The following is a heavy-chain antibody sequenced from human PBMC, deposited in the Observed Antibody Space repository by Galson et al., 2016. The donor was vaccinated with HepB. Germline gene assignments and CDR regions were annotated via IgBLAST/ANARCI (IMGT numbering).Heavy chain of an antibody. V-gene: IGHV3-30-3*01. CDR1: GFTFSSYA. J-gene: IGHJ5*02. CDR3: AKEEGSILRFLAWLFRLDP. Sequence: SLRLSCAASGFTFSSYAIHWVRQAPGKGLEWVGLISYDGSNKYYADSVKGRFTISRGNSKNTLYLQMNSLRVEDTAVYYCAKEEGSILRFLAWLFRLDPWGQGTLVTVSS. D-gene: IGHD3-3*01. CDR2: ISYDGSNK.